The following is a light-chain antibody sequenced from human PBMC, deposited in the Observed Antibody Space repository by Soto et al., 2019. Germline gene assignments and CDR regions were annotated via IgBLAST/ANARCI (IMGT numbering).Light chain of an antibody. J-gene: IGLJ1*01. CDR3: CSYASSSTYV. CDR2: DVN. CDR1: SSDVGGYKY. V-gene: IGLV2-11*01. Sequence: QSALTQPRSVSGSPGQSVTISCTGTSSDVGGYKYVSWYQQHPGKVPNLIIYDVNQRPSGVSNRFSGSKSGNTASLTISGLQPEDEADYYCCSYASSSTYVFGTGTKLTVL.